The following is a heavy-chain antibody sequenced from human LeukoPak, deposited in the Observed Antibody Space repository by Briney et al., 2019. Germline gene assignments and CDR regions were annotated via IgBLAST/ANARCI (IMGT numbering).Heavy chain of an antibody. CDR2: VYSSGST. Sequence: SETLSLTCTVSGGSISSSYYWGWIRQPPGKGLEWIGSVYSSGSTYYNPSLKSRVTISVDTSKNQFSLKLSSVTAADTAVYYCARLMVRGVILVLGGDRYFDYWGQGTLVTVSS. CDR1: GGSISSSYY. J-gene: IGHJ4*02. D-gene: IGHD3-10*01. CDR3: ARLMVRGVILVLGGDRYFDY. V-gene: IGHV4-39*01.